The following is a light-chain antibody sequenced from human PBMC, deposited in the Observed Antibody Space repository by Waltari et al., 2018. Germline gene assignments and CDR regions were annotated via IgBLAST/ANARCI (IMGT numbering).Light chain of an antibody. CDR2: GAS. Sequence: EIVLTQSPGTLSLSPGERATLSCRASQSVGRSLTWYQQKPGQAPRLLIYGASSRPTGIPDRFSGSGSGTDFSLTISRLEPEDFALYYCQHYVRLPVSFGQGTKVDIK. CDR1: QSVGRS. V-gene: IGKV3-20*01. CDR3: QHYVRLPVS. J-gene: IGKJ1*01.